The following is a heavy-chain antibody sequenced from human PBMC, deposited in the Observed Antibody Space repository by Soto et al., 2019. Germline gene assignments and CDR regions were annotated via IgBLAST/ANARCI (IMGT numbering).Heavy chain of an antibody. Sequence: PSQTLSLTCAISGDSVSSNSAAWNWIRQSPSRGLEWLGRTYYRSKWYNDYAVSVKSRITINPDTSKNQFSLQLDSVTPEDTAVYYFARDGGFTTIAAAWGPTYYYYGMDVWGQGTTVTVSS. V-gene: IGHV6-1*01. CDR2: TYYRSKWYN. D-gene: IGHD6-13*01. J-gene: IGHJ6*02. CDR3: ARDGGFTTIAAAWGPTYYYYGMDV. CDR1: GDSVSSNSAA.